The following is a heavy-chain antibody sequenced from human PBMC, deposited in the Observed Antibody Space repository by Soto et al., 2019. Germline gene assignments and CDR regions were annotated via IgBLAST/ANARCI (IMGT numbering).Heavy chain of an antibody. CDR3: ACGGWGNYYYFDY. CDR2: ISGSGDST. Sequence: PGGSLRLSCAASGFTFTTYAMNWVRQAPGKGLEWVSVISGSGDSTYYADSVRGRFTISRDNSKNTLFLQMNSLTAEDTATYYFACGGWGNYYYFDYWGQGTLVTVSS. CDR1: GFTFTTYA. V-gene: IGHV3-23*01. D-gene: IGHD3-16*01. J-gene: IGHJ4*02.